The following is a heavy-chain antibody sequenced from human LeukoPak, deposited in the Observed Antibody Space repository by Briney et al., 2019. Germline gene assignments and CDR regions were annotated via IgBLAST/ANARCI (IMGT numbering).Heavy chain of an antibody. V-gene: IGHV4-39*01. D-gene: IGHD3-22*01. CDR1: GGSTSSSSYY. CDR2: IYYSGST. Sequence: SETLSLTCTVSGGSTSSSSYYWGWIRQPPGKGLEWIGSIYYSGSTYYNPSLKSRVTISVDTSKNQFSLKLSSVTAADTAVYYCARHVHSQNDSSGYYSLWYFDLWGRGTLVTVSS. CDR3: ARHVHSQNDSSGYYSLWYFDL. J-gene: IGHJ2*01.